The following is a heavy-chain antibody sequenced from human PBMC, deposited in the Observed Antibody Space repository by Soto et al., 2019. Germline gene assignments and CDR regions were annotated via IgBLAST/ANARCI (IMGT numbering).Heavy chain of an antibody. D-gene: IGHD4-4*01. CDR1: GGTSSRYA. CDR3: ASGATTVNRPFDC. CDR2: IIPIVDTT. J-gene: IGHJ4*02. V-gene: IGHV1-69*01. Sequence: QLQGVQSGAEVKKPGSSVRVSCKASGGTSSRYAITWMRQAPGQGLEWMGGIIPIVDTTVYAQQFQGRVTFTADESTRTVYMELSSLTSEDTAVYYCASGATTVNRPFDCGGQGTLVTVSS.